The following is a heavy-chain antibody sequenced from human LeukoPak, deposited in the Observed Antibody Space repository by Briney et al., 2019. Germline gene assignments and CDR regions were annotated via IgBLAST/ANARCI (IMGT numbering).Heavy chain of an antibody. Sequence: SETLSLTCTVSGGSISSYYWSWIRQPAGKGLEWIGRIYTSGSTNYNPSLKSRVTMSVDTSKNQFSLKLSSVTAADTAVYYCARLIKNPSVNGWYGGYFDYWGQGTLVTVSS. V-gene: IGHV4-4*07. J-gene: IGHJ4*02. CDR2: IYTSGST. CDR1: GGSISSYY. CDR3: ARLIKNPSVNGWYGGYFDY. D-gene: IGHD6-19*01.